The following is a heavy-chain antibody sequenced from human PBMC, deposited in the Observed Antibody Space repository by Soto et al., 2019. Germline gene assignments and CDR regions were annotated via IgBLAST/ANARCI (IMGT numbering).Heavy chain of an antibody. CDR3: ARAGYSSSFSVWF. D-gene: IGHD6-6*01. CDR1: VFTFSSYA. J-gene: IGHJ4*02. V-gene: IGHV3-30-3*01. Sequence: QVQLVESGGGVVQPGRSLRLSCAASVFTFSSYAMHWVRQAPGKGLEWVAVISYDGSNKYYADSVKGRFTISRDNSKNTLYLQMNSLRAEDTAVYYCARAGYSSSFSVWFWGQGTLVTVSS. CDR2: ISYDGSNK.